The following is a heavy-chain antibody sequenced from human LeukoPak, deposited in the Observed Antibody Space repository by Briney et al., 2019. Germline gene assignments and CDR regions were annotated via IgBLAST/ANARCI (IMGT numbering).Heavy chain of an antibody. D-gene: IGHD2-2*01. CDR2: INGYNDAT. V-gene: IGHV1-18*01. Sequence: GSGKVSCKTSGYTFTSCGITWVRQAPGQGLEWMAWINGYNDATDYAQNFQGTRNVTTDTTKSTVYMELRSLRSDDSAVYYCGRGSRCDAFDIWGQGTMVTVSS. CDR3: GRGSRCDAFDI. CDR1: GYTFTSCG. J-gene: IGHJ3*02.